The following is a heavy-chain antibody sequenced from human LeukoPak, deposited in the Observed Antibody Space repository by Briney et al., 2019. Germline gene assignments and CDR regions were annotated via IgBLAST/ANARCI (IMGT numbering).Heavy chain of an antibody. Sequence: PSETLSLTCTVSGGSISSYYWSWVRQPPGKGLEWIGYIYYSGSTNYNPSLKSRVTISVDTSKNQFSLKLSSVTAADTAVYYCARGDGTSDWFDPWGQGTLVTVSS. CDR3: ARGDGTSDWFDP. D-gene: IGHD1-1*01. V-gene: IGHV4-59*01. CDR2: IYYSGST. CDR1: GGSISSYY. J-gene: IGHJ5*02.